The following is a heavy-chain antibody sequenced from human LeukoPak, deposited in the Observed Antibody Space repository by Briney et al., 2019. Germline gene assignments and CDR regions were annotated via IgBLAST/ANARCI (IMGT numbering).Heavy chain of an antibody. CDR1: GGSFSGYY. V-gene: IGHV4-34*01. Sequence: SETLSLTRAVYGGSFSGYYWSWIRQPPGKGLEWIGEINHSGSTNYNPSLKSRVTISVDTSKNQFSLKLSSVTAADTAVYYCAAVYYDFWSEGFDIWGQGTMVTVSS. J-gene: IGHJ3*02. CDR2: INHSGST. CDR3: AAVYYDFWSEGFDI. D-gene: IGHD3-3*01.